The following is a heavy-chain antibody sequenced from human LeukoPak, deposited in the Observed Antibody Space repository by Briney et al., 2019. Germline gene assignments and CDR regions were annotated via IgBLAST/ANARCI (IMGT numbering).Heavy chain of an antibody. J-gene: IGHJ4*02. Sequence: ASVKVSCKASGYTFSGFYLHWVRQAPGQGLEWMGWTNPNSGGTNYAQKFQGRVTMTRDTSINTAYMELSSLRSDDTAVFYCARADLGGYSGLSDYWGQGTLVTVSS. CDR3: ARADLGGYSGLSDY. CDR2: TNPNSGGT. D-gene: IGHD5-12*01. CDR1: GYTFSGFY. V-gene: IGHV1-2*02.